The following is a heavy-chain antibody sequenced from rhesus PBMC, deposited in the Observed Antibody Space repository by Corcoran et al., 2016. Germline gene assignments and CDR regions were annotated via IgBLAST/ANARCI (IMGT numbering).Heavy chain of an antibody. CDR1: GFSLTTSSMV. V-gene: IGHV2-174*01. J-gene: IGHJ4*01. CDR2: IYWDYGK. D-gene: IGHD4-29*01. Sequence: QVTLKESGPALVKPTQTLPLTCTFSGFSLTTSSMVVGWIRQPPGTALEWLALIYWDYGKRYSTSLKSRLTISKDTSKNQVVLTMTNMDPVDTATYYCARGDGGSSYGYWGQGVLVTVSS. CDR3: ARGDGGSSYGY.